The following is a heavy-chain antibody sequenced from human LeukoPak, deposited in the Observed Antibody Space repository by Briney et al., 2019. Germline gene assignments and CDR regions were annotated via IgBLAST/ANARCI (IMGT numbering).Heavy chain of an antibody. CDR2: INHSGST. CDR1: GGSFSGYY. CDR3: AALDCGGDCHDY. J-gene: IGHJ4*02. Sequence: PSETLSLTCAVYGGSFSGYYWSWIRQPPGKGLEWIGEINHSGSTNYNPSLKSRVTISVDTSKNQFSLKLSSVTAADTAVYYCAALDCGGDCHDYWGQGTLVTVSS. D-gene: IGHD2-21*01. V-gene: IGHV4-34*01.